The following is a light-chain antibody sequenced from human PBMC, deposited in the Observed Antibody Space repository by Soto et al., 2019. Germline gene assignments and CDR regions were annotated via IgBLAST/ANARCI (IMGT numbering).Light chain of an antibody. CDR3: QQYGSSPWT. V-gene: IGKV3-20*01. CDR1: QSVGSSF. CDR2: GTS. J-gene: IGKJ1*01. Sequence: SPAERVTLSCRASQSVGSSFVAWFQQKPGQAPRLLIYGTSRRATDIPDRFSGSGSGTDFSLTINRLEPEDFAMYFCQQYGSSPWTFGQGTKVDIK.